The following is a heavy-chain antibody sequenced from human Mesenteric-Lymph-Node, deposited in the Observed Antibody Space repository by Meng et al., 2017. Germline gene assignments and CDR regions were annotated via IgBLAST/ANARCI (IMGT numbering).Heavy chain of an antibody. Sequence: GGSLRLSCAASGFMFSTYEMNWVRQAPGKGLEWVAYISSSGTGVHYAESVKGRFTIYRDNAKNSLYLQMKSLRAEDTAVYYCARDLRDGFLNFDYWGQGTLVTVSS. D-gene: IGHD5-24*01. CDR1: GFMFSTYE. CDR2: ISSSGTGV. V-gene: IGHV3-48*03. J-gene: IGHJ4*02. CDR3: ARDLRDGFLNFDY.